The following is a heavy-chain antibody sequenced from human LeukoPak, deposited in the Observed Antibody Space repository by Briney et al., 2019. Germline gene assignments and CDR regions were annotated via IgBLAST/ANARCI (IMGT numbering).Heavy chain of an antibody. V-gene: IGHV3-30*02. CDR3: AKDLDDYGGIQPFDY. CDR1: GLIVSNYG. D-gene: IGHD4-23*01. J-gene: IGHJ4*02. Sequence: PGGSLRLSCAASGLIVSNYGMHWVRQAPGEGLEWVAFIQSAGSKTYYADSVGGRFTISRDTTKNTLYLQMNSLRAEDTAVYYCAKDLDDYGGIQPFDYWGQGTLVTVSS. CDR2: IQSAGSKT.